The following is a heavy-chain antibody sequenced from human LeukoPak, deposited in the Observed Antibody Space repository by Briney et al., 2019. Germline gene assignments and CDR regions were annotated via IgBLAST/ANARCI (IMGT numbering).Heavy chain of an antibody. CDR1: GGSISSGGYY. CDR2: VNHTGST. V-gene: IGHV4-30-2*01. J-gene: IGHJ4*02. D-gene: IGHD3-10*01. CDR3: ARHAGTRLSAMVRGVPFDY. Sequence: KPSQTLSLTCTVSGGSISSGGYYWSWIRQPPGKGLEWIGEVNHTGSTNYNPSLESRVTISVDTSKNQFSLELISVTAADTAVYYCARHAGTRLSAMVRGVPFDYWGQGTLVTVSS.